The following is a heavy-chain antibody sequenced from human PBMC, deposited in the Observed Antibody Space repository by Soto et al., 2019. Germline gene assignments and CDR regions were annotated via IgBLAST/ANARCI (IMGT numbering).Heavy chain of an antibody. Sequence: QVQLQESGPGLVKPSEPLSLTCTVSGGSISGGVHSWSWIRQPPGKGLEWIGHIFDSGCTYYNPSLMSRLTISVDTSKNQFSLRMSSVTAADTAVYYCAREIMPLTNDWYFDLWGRGTLVTVSS. CDR3: AREIMPLTNDWYFDL. J-gene: IGHJ2*01. CDR2: IFDSGCT. V-gene: IGHV4-30-4*01. D-gene: IGHD2-8*01. CDR1: GGSISGGVHS.